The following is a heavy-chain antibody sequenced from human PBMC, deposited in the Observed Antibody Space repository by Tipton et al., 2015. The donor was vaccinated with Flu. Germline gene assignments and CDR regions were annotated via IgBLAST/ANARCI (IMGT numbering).Heavy chain of an antibody. V-gene: IGHV3-21*06. CDR2: ISRSSSHI. CDR1: GFTFSSYE. D-gene: IGHD2-2*01. CDR3: ARGKDCSSTSCYQGRDAFDI. Sequence: SLRLSCAVSGFTFSSYEMNWVRQAPGKGLEWVSSISRSSSHIYYADSVKGRFTIARDNAKNSLYLQMNSLRTEDTAVYYCARGKDCSSTSCYQGRDAFDIWGQGTMVTVSS. J-gene: IGHJ3*02.